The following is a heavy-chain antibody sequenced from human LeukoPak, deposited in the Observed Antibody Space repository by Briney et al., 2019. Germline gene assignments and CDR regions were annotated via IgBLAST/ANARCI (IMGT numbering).Heavy chain of an antibody. D-gene: IGHD3-22*01. CDR3: ARLYYYDTSGQAY. CDR1: GGSFSGYY. CDR2: INHSGST. V-gene: IGHV4-34*01. J-gene: IGHJ4*02. Sequence: SETLSLTCDVYGGSFSGYYWSWIRRPPGKGLEWIGEINHSGSTNYNPSLKSRVTISVDTSKNQFSLKLSSVTAADTAAYYCARLYYYDTSGQAYWGQGTLVTVSS.